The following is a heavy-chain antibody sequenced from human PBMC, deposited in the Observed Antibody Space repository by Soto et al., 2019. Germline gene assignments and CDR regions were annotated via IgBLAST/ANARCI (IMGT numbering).Heavy chain of an antibody. CDR2: IDWNDDK. Sequence: QLALMECGPTLVKPTQTLTLTCTFSGFSLSPGGVGVGWIRQPPGKALEFLALIDWNDDKRYGPSLKSRLTITKDTSKYQMVLTITNMDPVDTATYYCSLRHLGNYYTPPDYLGQGTLVTVSS. J-gene: IGHJ4*02. D-gene: IGHD3-10*01. CDR3: SLRHLGNYYTPPDY. V-gene: IGHV2-5*01. CDR1: GFSLSPGGVG.